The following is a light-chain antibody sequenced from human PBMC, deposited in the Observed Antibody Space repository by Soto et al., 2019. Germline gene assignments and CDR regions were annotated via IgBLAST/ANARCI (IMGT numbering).Light chain of an antibody. J-gene: IGKJ1*01. CDR2: GAS. Sequence: EIVLTQSPGTLSLSPGERATLSCRASQSINSNYLAWYQQKPGQGPRPLMYGASSRATGIPDRFSGSGSGTDFTLSISRLEPEDFAVYYCQQYDNLPRTFGQGTKVEIK. V-gene: IGKV3-20*01. CDR3: QQYDNLPRT. CDR1: QSINSNY.